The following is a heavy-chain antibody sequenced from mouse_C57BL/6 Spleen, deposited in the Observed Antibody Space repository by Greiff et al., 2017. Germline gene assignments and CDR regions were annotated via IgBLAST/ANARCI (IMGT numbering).Heavy chain of an antibody. J-gene: IGHJ4*01. CDR3: ARSRNGGGAVDY. CDR2: IRTKANGYTT. Sequence: EVQLVEPGGGLVQPGGSLSLSCAASGFTFTDYYMSWVRQPPGKALEWLGFIRTKANGYTTEYNASLKGRLTISRDNSQSILYLQMIARIAEDSAAYYCARSRNGGGAVDYWGQGTSVTVSS. V-gene: IGHV7-3*01. D-gene: IGHD1-2*01. CDR1: GFTFTDYY.